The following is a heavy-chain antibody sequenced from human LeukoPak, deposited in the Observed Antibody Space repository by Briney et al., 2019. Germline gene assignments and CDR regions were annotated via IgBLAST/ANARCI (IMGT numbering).Heavy chain of an antibody. D-gene: IGHD3-22*01. CDR1: GFTFSIYG. CDR3: ARGGYYYDSSGPAGY. Sequence: GSLRLSCAASGFTFSIYGMHWVRQAPGKGLEWVAVIWYGGSNKYYADSVKGRFTISRDNSKNTLYLQMNSLRAEDTAVYYCARGGYYYDSSGPAGYWGQGTLVTVSS. V-gene: IGHV3-33*01. CDR2: IWYGGSNK. J-gene: IGHJ4*02.